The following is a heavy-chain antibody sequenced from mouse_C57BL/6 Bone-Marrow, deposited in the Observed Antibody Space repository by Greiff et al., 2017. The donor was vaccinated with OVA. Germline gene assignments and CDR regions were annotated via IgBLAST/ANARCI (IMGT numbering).Heavy chain of an antibody. CDR2: IYWDDDK. CDR3: ARSRRAVVKDYAMDY. D-gene: IGHD1-1*01. CDR1: GFSLSTSGMG. V-gene: IGHV8-12*01. Sequence: QVQLKESGPGILQSSQTLSLTCSFSGFSLSTSGMGVSWIRQPSGKGLEWLAHIYWDDDKRYNPSLKSRLTISKDTSRNQVFLKITSVDTADTATYYCARSRRAVVKDYAMDYWGQGTSVTVSS. J-gene: IGHJ4*01.